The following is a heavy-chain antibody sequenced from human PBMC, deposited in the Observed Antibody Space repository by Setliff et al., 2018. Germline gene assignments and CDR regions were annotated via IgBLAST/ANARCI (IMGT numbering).Heavy chain of an antibody. CDR3: AREALQRAGLYFFDT. D-gene: IGHD3-10*01. CDR1: GGTFNTYG. V-gene: IGHV1-69*13. J-gene: IGHJ4*02. Sequence: SVKVSCKASGGTFNTYGLSWVRQAPGQGLEWMGGIIPIIGEPNYAQKFQGRVTITADESTSTAYMELRSLKSEDTAVYYCAREALQRAGLYFFDTWGQGMLVTVSS. CDR2: IIPIIGEP.